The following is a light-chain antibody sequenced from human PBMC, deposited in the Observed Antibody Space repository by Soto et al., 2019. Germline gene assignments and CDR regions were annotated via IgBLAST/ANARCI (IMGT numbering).Light chain of an antibody. Sequence: EIVMTQSPATLSVSPGESATLSCRASQSVSSDLAWYQQKPGQAPKLLLYGVSTRATGIPARFSGSGSGTEFTLTISSLQSEDFAVYYCQQYNNWPWTFGQGTKVDIK. J-gene: IGKJ1*01. CDR3: QQYNNWPWT. V-gene: IGKV3D-15*01. CDR2: GVS. CDR1: QSVSSD.